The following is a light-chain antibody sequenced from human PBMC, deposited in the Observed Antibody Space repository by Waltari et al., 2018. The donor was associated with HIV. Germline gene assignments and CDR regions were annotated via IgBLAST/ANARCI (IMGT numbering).Light chain of an antibody. J-gene: IGLJ2*01. CDR2: GNS. CDR1: SSNIGAGYD. Sequence: QSVLTQPPSVSGAPGQRVTISCTGSSSNIGAGYDVHWYQQLPGTAPKLLIYGNSNRPSGVPDRFAGSKSGTSASLAITGLQAEDEADYYCQSYDSSLSVHVEFGGGTKLTVL. CDR3: QSYDSSLSVHVE. V-gene: IGLV1-40*01.